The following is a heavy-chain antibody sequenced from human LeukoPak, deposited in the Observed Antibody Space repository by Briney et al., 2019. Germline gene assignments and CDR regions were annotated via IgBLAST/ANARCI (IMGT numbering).Heavy chain of an antibody. J-gene: IGHJ5*01. CDR3: ARDLQYCSGGVCFPDS. V-gene: IGHV3-64*01. D-gene: IGHD2-15*01. CDR1: GFTFSSYA. Sequence: PGGSLRLSCAASGFTFSSYAMHWVRQAPGKGLEYVSAISSNGGSTYYANSVKGRFTISRDNSKNTLYLQMNSLRPDDTSVYYCARDLQYCSGGVCFPDSWGQGTLVTVSS. CDR2: ISSNGGST.